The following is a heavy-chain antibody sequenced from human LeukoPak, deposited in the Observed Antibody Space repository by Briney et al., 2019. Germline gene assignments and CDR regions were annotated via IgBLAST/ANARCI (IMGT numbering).Heavy chain of an antibody. J-gene: IGHJ4*02. CDR1: GGSISSGGYS. CDR2: IYQNGNT. CDR3: GRGGIAAAASGIDY. V-gene: IGHV4-30-2*01. D-gene: IGHD6-13*01. Sequence: SQTLSLTCAVSGGSISSGGYSWSWIRQPPGKGLEWIGYIYQNGNTYYNPSLKSRVTISVNRSKNQFSLNLSSVTAADTAVYYCGRGGIAAAASGIDYWGQGTLVAVSS.